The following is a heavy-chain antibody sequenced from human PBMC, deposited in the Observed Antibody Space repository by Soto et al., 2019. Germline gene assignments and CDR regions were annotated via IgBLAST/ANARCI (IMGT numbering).Heavy chain of an antibody. Sequence: QVQLVQSGAEVKKPGSSVKVSCKASGGTFSSYTISWVRQAPGQGLEWMGRIIPILGIANYAQKFQGRVTITADKSPSTAYMELSSLRSEDTAVYYCAREVTTGQADYWGQGTLVTVSS. D-gene: IGHD4-17*01. CDR3: AREVTTGQADY. V-gene: IGHV1-69*08. J-gene: IGHJ4*02. CDR2: IIPILGIA. CDR1: GGTFSSYT.